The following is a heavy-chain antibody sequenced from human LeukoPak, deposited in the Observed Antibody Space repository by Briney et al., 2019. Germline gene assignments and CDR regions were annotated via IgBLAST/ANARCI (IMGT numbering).Heavy chain of an antibody. CDR3: ARGVITIFGVVTHYYYYMDV. V-gene: IGHV1-69*13. Sequence: ASVKVSCKASGGTFSSYAISWVRQAPGQGLEWMGGIIPIFGTANYAQKFQGRVTITADESTSTAYMELSSLRSEDTAVYYCARGVITIFGVVTHYYYYMDVWGKGTTVTVSS. D-gene: IGHD3-3*01. CDR1: GGTFSSYA. CDR2: IIPIFGTA. J-gene: IGHJ6*03.